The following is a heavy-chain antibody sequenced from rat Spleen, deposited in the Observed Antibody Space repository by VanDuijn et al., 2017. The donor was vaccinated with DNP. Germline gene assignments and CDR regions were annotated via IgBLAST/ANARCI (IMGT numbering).Heavy chain of an antibody. D-gene: IGHD1-12*01. V-gene: IGHV5S13*01. CDR2: IHTGGSST. J-gene: IGHJ4*01. CDR1: GFSFNKYG. Sequence: EVQLVESGGGLVQPGRSLKLSCAASGFSFNKYGMAWVRQTPTKGLEWVASIHTGGSSTYYRDSVKGRFSISRDNAKSTLYLQMDSLRSEDTATYYCARHRTIMPYYYAMDAWGQGASVTVSS. CDR3: ARHRTIMPYYYAMDA.